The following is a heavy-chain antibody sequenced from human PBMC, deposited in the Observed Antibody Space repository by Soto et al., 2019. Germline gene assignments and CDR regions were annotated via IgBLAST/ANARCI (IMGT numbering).Heavy chain of an antibody. CDR2: IYYSGST. J-gene: IGHJ4*02. CDR1: GGSISSGGYY. V-gene: IGHV4-31*03. Sequence: QVQLQESGPGLVKPSQTLSLTCTVSGGSISSGGYYWSWIRQHPGKGLEWIGYIYYSGSTYYNPALESRVTISVDTSKNQFSLKLSAVTAGDTAVYYCAGSAAEGEVDYYFDYWGQGTMVTVSS. D-gene: IGHD1-26*01. CDR3: AGSAAEGEVDYYFDY.